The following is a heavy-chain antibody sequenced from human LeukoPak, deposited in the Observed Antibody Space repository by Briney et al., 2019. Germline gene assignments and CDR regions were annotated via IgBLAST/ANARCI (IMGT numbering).Heavy chain of an antibody. CDR2: IYTSGST. CDR3: ARSGALTGYLY. J-gene: IGHJ4*02. D-gene: IGHD3-9*01. Sequence: SETLSLTCTVSGGSISSYYWSWIRQPPGKGLAWIGHIYTSGSTNYNPSLKSRVTISVDTSKNQFSLKLSSVTAADTAVYYCARSGALTGYLYWGQGTLVTVSS. CDR1: GGSISSYY. V-gene: IGHV4-4*09.